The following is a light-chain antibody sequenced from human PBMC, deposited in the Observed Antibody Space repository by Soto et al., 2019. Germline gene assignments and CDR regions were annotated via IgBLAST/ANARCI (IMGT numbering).Light chain of an antibody. V-gene: IGKV3-20*01. CDR1: QSVSNNY. Sequence: IVFTQSTGTLTLSPGERATLSGRASQSVSNNYLAWYQQKPGQAPRLLIYGASNRATGIPDRFNGSGSGTDFTFTISRLEPEDFAVYYCQQYGSSGTFGQGTKVDIK. J-gene: IGKJ1*01. CDR2: GAS. CDR3: QQYGSSGT.